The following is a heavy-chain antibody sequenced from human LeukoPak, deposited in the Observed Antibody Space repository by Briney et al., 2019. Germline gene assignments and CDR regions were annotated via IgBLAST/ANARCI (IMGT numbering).Heavy chain of an antibody. CDR3: ARSRAIIVDSYFDY. J-gene: IGHJ4*02. D-gene: IGHD3-22*01. CDR2: INWTGGNT. V-gene: IGHV3-20*04. CDR1: GFNFDDYG. Sequence: PGGSLRLSCAAAGFNFDDYGMSWVRQVPGKWLGWASGINWTGGNTDYADSVKGRFTISRDNAKTSLYMQMNTLRAEDTALYSCARSRAIIVDSYFDYCGQGTLVTVSS.